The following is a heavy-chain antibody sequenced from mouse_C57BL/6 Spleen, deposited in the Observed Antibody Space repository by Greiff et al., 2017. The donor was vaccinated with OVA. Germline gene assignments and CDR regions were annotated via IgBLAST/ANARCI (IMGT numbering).Heavy chain of an antibody. V-gene: IGHV1-20*01. D-gene: IGHD2-4*01. Sequence: VQLKQSGPELVKPGDSVKISCKASGYSFTGYFMNWVMQSHGKSLEWIGRINPYNGDTFYNQKFKGKATLTVDKSSSTAHMELRSLTSEDSAVYYCARYYYDYDGLAYWGQGTLVTVSA. J-gene: IGHJ3*01. CDR1: GYSFTGYF. CDR2: INPYNGDT. CDR3: ARYYYDYDGLAY.